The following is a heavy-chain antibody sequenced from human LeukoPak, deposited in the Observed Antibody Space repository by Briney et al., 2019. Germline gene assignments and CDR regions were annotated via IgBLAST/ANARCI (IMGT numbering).Heavy chain of an antibody. J-gene: IGHJ6*03. Sequence: SETLPLTCAVYGGSFSGYYWSWIRQPPGKGLEWIGEINHSGSTNYNPSLKSRVTISVDTSKNQFPLKLSSVTAADTAVYYCARGANYYDSSGYYFHYYYYMDVWGKGTTVTVSS. CDR3: ARGANYYDSSGYYFHYYYYMDV. D-gene: IGHD3-22*01. V-gene: IGHV4-34*01. CDR1: GGSFSGYY. CDR2: INHSGST.